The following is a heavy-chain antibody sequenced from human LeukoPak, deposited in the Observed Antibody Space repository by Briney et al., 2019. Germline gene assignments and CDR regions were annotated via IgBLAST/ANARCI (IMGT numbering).Heavy chain of an antibody. Sequence: SETLSLTCTVSGGSISSSSYYWGWIRQPPGKGLEWIGSIYYSGSTYYNPSLKSRVTISVDTSKNQFSLKLSSVTAADTAVYYCARLDGDYGPTVTTGSDFDYWGQGTLVTVSS. V-gene: IGHV4-39*07. D-gene: IGHD4-17*01. CDR1: GGSISSSSYY. J-gene: IGHJ4*02. CDR2: IYYSGST. CDR3: ARLDGDYGPTVTTGSDFDY.